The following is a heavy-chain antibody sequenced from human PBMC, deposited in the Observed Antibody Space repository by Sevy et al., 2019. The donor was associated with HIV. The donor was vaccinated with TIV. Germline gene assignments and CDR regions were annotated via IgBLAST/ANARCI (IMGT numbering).Heavy chain of an antibody. D-gene: IGHD7-27*01. J-gene: IGHJ4*02. Sequence: SETLSLTCTVSGGSISSSSYYWGWIRQPPGKGLEWIGSIYYSGSTYYNPSLKSRVTISVDTSKNKFALKLGSVTAADTAVYYCARQAVANWGGHFDYWGQGTLVTVSS. CDR3: ARQAVANWGGHFDY. V-gene: IGHV4-39*01. CDR2: IYYSGST. CDR1: GGSISSSSYY.